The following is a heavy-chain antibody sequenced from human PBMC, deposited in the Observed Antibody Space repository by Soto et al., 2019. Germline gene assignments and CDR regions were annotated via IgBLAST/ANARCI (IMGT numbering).Heavy chain of an antibody. CDR1: GFTFSSYA. Sequence: EVQLLESGGGFAQPGGSLRLSCAASGFTFSSYAMHWVRQAPGRGLEWVSTISSSGTNIYYADSVQGRFTISRDNSQNTLFLQMTSLRVDDAATYYCAQDGFGGASDYWGQGTHVTVSS. CDR2: ISSSGTNI. V-gene: IGHV3-23*01. J-gene: IGHJ4*02. CDR3: AQDGFGGASDY. D-gene: IGHD3-3*01.